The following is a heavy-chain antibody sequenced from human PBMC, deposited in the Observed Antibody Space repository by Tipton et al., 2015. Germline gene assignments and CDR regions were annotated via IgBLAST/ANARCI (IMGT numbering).Heavy chain of an antibody. CDR3: ARDLEHGMDV. J-gene: IGHJ6*02. V-gene: IGHV4-39*02. CDR2: IYYSGDM. CDR1: GVSISGTSYY. Sequence: TLSLTCTVSGVSISGTSYYWGWIRQPPGKGLEWIGSIYYSGDMYYNPSLKSRVAMSVDTSNNHFPLRLTSLTASDTAVYYCARDLEHGMDVWGQGTTVTVS.